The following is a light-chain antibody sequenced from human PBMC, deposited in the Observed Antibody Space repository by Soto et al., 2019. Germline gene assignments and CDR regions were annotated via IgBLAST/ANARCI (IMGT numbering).Light chain of an antibody. CDR3: CSYAGGWV. Sequence: QSVLTQPRSVSGSPGQSVTISCTGTSSDLGAYTYVSWYQQHPGKAPKLMIYEVSNRPSGVPDRFSGSKSGNTASLTISGLQAEDEADYYCCSYAGGWVFGGGTKLTVL. CDR1: SSDLGAYTY. V-gene: IGLV2-11*01. CDR2: EVS. J-gene: IGLJ3*02.